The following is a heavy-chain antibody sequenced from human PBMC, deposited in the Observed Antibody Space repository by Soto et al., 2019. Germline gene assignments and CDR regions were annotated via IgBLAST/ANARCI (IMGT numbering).Heavy chain of an antibody. Sequence: GAPVKGSCKASGDTFTSYYMHWVRQDPRQRLEGVGIINPSGGSTSYAQKFQGRVTMTRDTSTSTVYMELSSLRSEDTAVYYCARGGPRDFWSGYYQHWYFDLWGRGTLVTVSS. J-gene: IGHJ2*01. D-gene: IGHD3-3*01. CDR1: GDTFTSYY. V-gene: IGHV1-46*03. CDR2: INPSGGST. CDR3: ARGGPRDFWSGYYQHWYFDL.